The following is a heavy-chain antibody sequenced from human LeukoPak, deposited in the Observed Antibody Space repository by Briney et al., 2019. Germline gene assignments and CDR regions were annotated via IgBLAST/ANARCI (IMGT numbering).Heavy chain of an antibody. CDR3: AREPPTSNNYKLYLGMDV. V-gene: IGHV1-18*01. CDR2: ISAYNGNT. CDR1: GFTFTNYG. Sequence: ASVKVYCNASGFTFTNYGISCVRQAPGQGLEWMGWISAYNGNTNYAQKLQGRVTMTTDTSASTAYMELRSLRSDDTAVYYCAREPPTSNNYKLYLGMDVRVQARKLTVSS. D-gene: IGHD5-24*01. J-gene: IGHJ6*02.